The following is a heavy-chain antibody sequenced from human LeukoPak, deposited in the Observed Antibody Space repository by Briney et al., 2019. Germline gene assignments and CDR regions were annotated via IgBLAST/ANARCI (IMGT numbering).Heavy chain of an antibody. Sequence: GGSLRLSCAASGFTFSSYSMNWVRQAPGKGLEWVSYISSSSSTIYYADSVKGRFTISRDNAKNSLYLQMNSLRAEDTAVYYCACDLSGSYSGWFDPWGQGTLVTVSS. J-gene: IGHJ5*02. D-gene: IGHD1-26*01. CDR1: GFTFSSYS. CDR2: ISSSSSTI. CDR3: ACDLSGSYSGWFDP. V-gene: IGHV3-48*01.